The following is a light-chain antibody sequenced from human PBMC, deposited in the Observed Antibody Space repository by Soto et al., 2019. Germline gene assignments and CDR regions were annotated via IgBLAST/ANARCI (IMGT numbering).Light chain of an antibody. V-gene: IGKV3-15*01. CDR2: GAS. CDR3: QQYNNWPPELT. Sequence: EIVMTHSQATRSVSPGERATLSCRASQRVGRNLAWYQQKPGQAPRLLIYGASTRATGIPARFSGSGSGTEFTLTISSLQSEDFAVYYCQQYNNWPPELTFGGGTKVEIK. J-gene: IGKJ4*01. CDR1: QRVGRN.